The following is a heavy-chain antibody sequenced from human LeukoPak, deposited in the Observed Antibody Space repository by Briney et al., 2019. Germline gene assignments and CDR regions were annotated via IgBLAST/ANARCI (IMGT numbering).Heavy chain of an antibody. CDR2: IRYDGNKK. CDR3: AKLLLETGGIGEEFDY. V-gene: IGHV3-30*02. J-gene: IGHJ4*02. CDR1: GFTFSSYA. D-gene: IGHD1-26*01. Sequence: GGSLRLSCATSGFTFSSYAMYWVRQAPGKGLEWVAFIRYDGNKKYYADSVKGRFTISRDNSRNTVYLQMNSLTSEDTAVYYCAKLLLETGGIGEEFDYWGQGTLVTVSS.